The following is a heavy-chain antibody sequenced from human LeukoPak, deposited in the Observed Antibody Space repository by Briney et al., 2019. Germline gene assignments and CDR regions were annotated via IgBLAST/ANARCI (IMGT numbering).Heavy chain of an antibody. J-gene: IGHJ5*02. D-gene: IGHD3-10*01. V-gene: IGHV3-33*01. CDR3: ARSTAGSYGSGRPFDP. Sequence: PGGSLRLSCAASGFTFSSYGMHWVRQAPGKGLEWVAVIWYDGGNKYYADSVKGRFTISRDNSKNTLYLQMNSLRAEDTAVYYCARSTAGSYGSGRPFDPWGQGTLVTVSS. CDR2: IWYDGGNK. CDR1: GFTFSSYG.